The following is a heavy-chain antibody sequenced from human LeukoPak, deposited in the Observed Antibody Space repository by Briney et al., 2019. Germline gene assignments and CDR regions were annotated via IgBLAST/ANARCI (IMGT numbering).Heavy chain of an antibody. D-gene: IGHD2-8*01. CDR1: GGSISSGGYY. CDR3: AREDLYCTNGVCVVGAFYI. CDR2: IYYSGST. J-gene: IGHJ3*02. Sequence: SETLSLTCTVSGGSISSGGYYWSWIRQHPGKGLEWIGYIYYSGSTYYNPSLKSRVTISVDTSKNQFSLKLSSVTAADTAVYYCAREDLYCTNGVCVVGAFYIWGQGTMVTVSS. V-gene: IGHV4-31*03.